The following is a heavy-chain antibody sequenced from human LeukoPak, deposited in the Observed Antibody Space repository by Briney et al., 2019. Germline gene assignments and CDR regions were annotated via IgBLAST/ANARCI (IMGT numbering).Heavy chain of an antibody. D-gene: IGHD3-10*01. CDR3: ARGQGYGLLNALDD. Sequence: SETLSLTCSVSGGSISSNSYYWDWIRQPPGKELEWIGSIYYSGSTYYNPSLKSGVTISVDTAKNQFSLNLSSVTTADTAVYYCARGQGYGLLNALDDWGQGTLVTVSS. CDR2: IYYSGST. V-gene: IGHV4-39*07. J-gene: IGHJ4*02. CDR1: GGSISSNSYY.